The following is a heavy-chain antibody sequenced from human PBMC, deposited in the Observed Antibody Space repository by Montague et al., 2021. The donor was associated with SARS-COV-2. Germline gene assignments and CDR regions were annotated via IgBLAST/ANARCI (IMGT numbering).Heavy chain of an antibody. V-gene: IGHV5-51*01. CDR1: GYTFTNYW. Sequence: QSGAEVKKPGESLKISCKASGYTFTNYWIAWVRQMPGKGLEWMGTIYPGDSDAKYSPSFQGQVTFSADLSMNTAYLQWSRLKASDTAIYYCARLPYTRKKVGVLNFWGQGPLAPVPS. J-gene: IGHJ4*02. CDR3: ARLPYTRKKVGVLNF. CDR2: IYPGDSDA. D-gene: IGHD1-26*01.